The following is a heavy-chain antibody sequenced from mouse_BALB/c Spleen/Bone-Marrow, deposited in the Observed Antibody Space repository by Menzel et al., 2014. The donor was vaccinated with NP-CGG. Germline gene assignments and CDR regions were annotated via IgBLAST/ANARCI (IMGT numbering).Heavy chain of an antibody. D-gene: IGHD1-1*01. Sequence: EVQLQQSGTVLARPGASVKMSCKASGYTFTSYWMHWVKQRPGQGLEWIGAIYPGNSDTSYNQKFKGQAKLTAVTSTSTAYMHLSSLTNEDSAVYYFSGGITTEVATRAMDYWGQGTSVTVSS. J-gene: IGHJ4*01. CDR1: GYTFTSYW. CDR3: SGGITTEVATRAMDY. V-gene: IGHV1-5*01. CDR2: IYPGNSDT.